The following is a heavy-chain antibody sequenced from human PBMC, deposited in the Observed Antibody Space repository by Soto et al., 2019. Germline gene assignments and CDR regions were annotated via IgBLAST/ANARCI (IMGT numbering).Heavy chain of an antibody. D-gene: IGHD3-10*01. CDR3: ATLYMVRGVRTFDY. Sequence: QVQLQESGPGLVKPSQTLSLTCTVSGGSISSGGYYWSWIRQHPGKGLEWIGYIYYTGSTYYNPSLKSRVTIAVDTSKNQFSLKLSSVTAADTAVYYCATLYMVRGVRTFDYWGQGTLVTVSS. CDR1: GGSISSGGYY. J-gene: IGHJ4*02. CDR2: IYYTGST. V-gene: IGHV4-31*03.